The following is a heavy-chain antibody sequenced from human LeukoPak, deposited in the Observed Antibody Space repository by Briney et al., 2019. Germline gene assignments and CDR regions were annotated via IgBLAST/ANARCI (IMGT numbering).Heavy chain of an antibody. Sequence: GGSLRLSCAASGFTFSSYSMNWVRQAPGKGLEWVSSISSSSSYIYYADSVKGRFTISRDNAKNSLYLQMNSLRAEDTALYYCAKDTGRRFGESRAFDYWGQGTLVTVSS. CDR2: ISSSSSYI. CDR1: GFTFSSYS. V-gene: IGHV3-21*04. J-gene: IGHJ4*02. D-gene: IGHD3-10*01. CDR3: AKDTGRRFGESRAFDY.